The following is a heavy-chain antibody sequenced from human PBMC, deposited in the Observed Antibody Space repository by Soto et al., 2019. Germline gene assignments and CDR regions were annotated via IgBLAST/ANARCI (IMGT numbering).Heavy chain of an antibody. D-gene: IGHD2-2*01. J-gene: IGHJ4*02. V-gene: IGHV1-18*01. CDR3: ARWNIVVVPAVQAGYFDY. CDR2: ISAYNGNT. CDR1: CYTFTSYG. Sequence: ASVKVCCKASCYTFTSYGISWFRHSHGQWREWIGWISAYNGNTNYAQKLQGRVTMTTDTSTSTAYMELRSLRSDDTAVYYCARWNIVVVPAVQAGYFDYWGQGTLVTVSS.